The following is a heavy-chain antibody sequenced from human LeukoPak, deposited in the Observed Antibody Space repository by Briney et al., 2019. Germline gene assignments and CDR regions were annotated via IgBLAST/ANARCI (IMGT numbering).Heavy chain of an antibody. CDR1: GGSFSGYY. V-gene: IGHV4-34*01. Sequence: SETLSLTCAAYGGSFSGYYWSWIRQPPGKGLEWIGEINHSGSTNYNPSLKSRVTISVDTSENQFSLKLSSVTAADTAVYYCARGSLFFYYYMDVWGKGTTVTVSS. CDR2: INHSGST. CDR3: ARGSLFFYYYMDV. D-gene: IGHD3-10*01. J-gene: IGHJ6*03.